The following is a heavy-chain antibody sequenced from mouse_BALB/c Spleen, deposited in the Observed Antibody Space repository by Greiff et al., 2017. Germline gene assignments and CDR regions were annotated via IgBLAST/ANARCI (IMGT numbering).Heavy chain of an antibody. CDR3: ARSDYDFDV. CDR2: INPGSGGT. Sequence: QVHVKQSGAELVRPGASVKVSCKASGYAFTNYLIEWVKQRPGQGLEWIGVINPGSGGTNYNEKFKGKATLTADKSSSTAYMQLSSLTSDDSAVYFCARSDYDFDVWGAGTTVTVSS. CDR1: GYAFTNYL. J-gene: IGHJ1*01. V-gene: IGHV1-54*01. D-gene: IGHD1-1*01.